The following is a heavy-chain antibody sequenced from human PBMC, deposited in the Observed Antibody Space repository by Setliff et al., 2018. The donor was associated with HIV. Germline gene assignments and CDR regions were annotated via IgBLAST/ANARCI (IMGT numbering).Heavy chain of an antibody. CDR1: GYTFTSYG. D-gene: IGHD7-27*01. J-gene: IGHJ6*03. CDR2: ISAYNGNT. V-gene: IGHV1-18*01. CDR3: ARAATPNWGYHYYYYMDV. Sequence: GASVKVSCKASGYTFTSYGISWVRQAPGQRLEWMGWISAYNGNTNYAQKLQGRVTMTTDTSTSTAYMELRSLRSEDTAVYYCARAATPNWGYHYYYYMDVWGKGTTVTVSS.